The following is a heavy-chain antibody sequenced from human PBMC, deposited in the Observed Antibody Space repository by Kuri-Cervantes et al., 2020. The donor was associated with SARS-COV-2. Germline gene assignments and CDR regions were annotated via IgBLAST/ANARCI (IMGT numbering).Heavy chain of an antibody. J-gene: IGHJ4*02. CDR1: GDTFSSYA. D-gene: IGHD3-10*01. V-gene: IGHV1-69*06. Sequence: SVKVSCKASGDTFSSYAISWVRQAPGQGLEWMGGIIPIFGTANYAQKFQGRVTITAGKSTSTAYMELSSLRSGDTAVYYCARDGGYGSGSYDYWGQGTLVTVSS. CDR2: IIPIFGTA. CDR3: ARDGGYGSGSYDY.